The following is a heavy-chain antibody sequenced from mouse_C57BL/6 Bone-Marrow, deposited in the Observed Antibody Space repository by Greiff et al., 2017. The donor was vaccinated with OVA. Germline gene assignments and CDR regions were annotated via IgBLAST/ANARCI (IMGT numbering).Heavy chain of an antibody. J-gene: IGHJ3*01. CDR1: GYTFTSYW. CDR3: ARRDYGYYVDWCAY. V-gene: IGHV1-55*01. Sequence: QVQLQQPGAELVKPGASVKMSCKASGYTFTSYWITWVKQRPGQGLEWIGDIYPGSGSTNYNEKFKSKATLTVDTSSSTAYMQLSSLTSEDAAVYYCARRDYGYYVDWCAYWGQGTLVTVSA. D-gene: IGHD2-3*01. CDR2: IYPGSGST.